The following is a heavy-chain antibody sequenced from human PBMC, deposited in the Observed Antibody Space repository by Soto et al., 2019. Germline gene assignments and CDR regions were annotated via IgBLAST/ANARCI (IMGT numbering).Heavy chain of an antibody. Sequence: EVQLLESGGGLVQPGGSLRLSCTASGFTFSNCAMNWVRQAQGKGLEWVSAISGSGGSTYYADSVKGRFTISRDNSKNTVSLQMNSLTAEDTAVYFCAKRSFWFGELFPYYFDYWGQGTLVTVSS. CDR2: ISGSGGST. CDR1: GFTFSNCA. J-gene: IGHJ4*02. D-gene: IGHD3-10*01. CDR3: AKRSFWFGELFPYYFDY. V-gene: IGHV3-23*01.